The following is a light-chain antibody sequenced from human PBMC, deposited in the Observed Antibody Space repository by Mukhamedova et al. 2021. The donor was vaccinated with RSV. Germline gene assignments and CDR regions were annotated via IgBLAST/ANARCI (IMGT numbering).Light chain of an antibody. V-gene: IGLV2-8*01. CDR2: EVS. J-gene: IGLJ1*01. Sequence: SGTSSDIGASKFVSWYRHYPGTVPKLMIYEVSERPLGVPDRFSGSKSGNTASLRISRLQADDEADYYCSSYAGNNIFVFGTGTKV. CDR1: SSDIGASKF. CDR3: SSYAGNNIFV.